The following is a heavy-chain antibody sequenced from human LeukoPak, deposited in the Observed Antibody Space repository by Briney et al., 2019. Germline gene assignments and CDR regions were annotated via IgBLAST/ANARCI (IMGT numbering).Heavy chain of an antibody. CDR2: INPSGGST. Sequence: ASVKVSCKASGDTFTSYYMHWVRQAPGQGLECIGIINPSGGSTTYAQKFQDRVIMTRDTSTNTVYMELSSLRSEDTAVYYCAREPTVNTYYFDYRGQGTLVTVSS. D-gene: IGHD4-11*01. CDR3: AREPTVNTYYFDY. V-gene: IGHV1-46*03. J-gene: IGHJ4*02. CDR1: GDTFTSYY.